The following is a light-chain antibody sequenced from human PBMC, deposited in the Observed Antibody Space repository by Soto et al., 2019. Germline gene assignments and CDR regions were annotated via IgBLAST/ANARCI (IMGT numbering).Light chain of an antibody. Sequence: EIVLPQSPGPLSLSPGASATLSCRASQSVSSSYLAWYQQKPGQAPRLLIYGASSRATGIPDRFSGSGSGTDFTLTISRLEPEDFAVYYCQQYGSSPFTFGPGTKVDIK. J-gene: IGKJ3*01. CDR1: QSVSSSY. CDR2: GAS. V-gene: IGKV3-20*01. CDR3: QQYGSSPFT.